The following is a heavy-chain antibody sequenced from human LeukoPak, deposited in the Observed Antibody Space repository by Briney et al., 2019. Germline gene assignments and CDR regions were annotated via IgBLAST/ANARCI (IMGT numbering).Heavy chain of an antibody. V-gene: IGHV3-48*03. D-gene: IGHD1-14*01. CDR2: ISSSGSTI. CDR1: GFTFSSYE. CDR3: ARVKILRFGPTGFDY. Sequence: GGSLRLSCAASGFTFSSYEMNWVRQAPGKGLEWVSYISSSGSTIYYADSVKGRFTISRDNAKNSLYLQMNSLRAEDTAVYHCARVKILRFGPTGFDYWGQGTLVTVSS. J-gene: IGHJ4*02.